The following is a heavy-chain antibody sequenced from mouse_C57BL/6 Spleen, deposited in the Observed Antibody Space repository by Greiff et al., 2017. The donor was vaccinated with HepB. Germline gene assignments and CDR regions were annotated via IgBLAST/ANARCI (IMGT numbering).Heavy chain of an antibody. CDR2: IDPSDSET. CDR3: ARTGYDY. V-gene: IGHV1-52*01. Sequence: QVQLQQPGAELVRPGSSVKLSCKASGYTFTSYWMHWVKQRPIQGLEWIGNIDPSDSETHYNQKFKDKATLTVDKSSSTAYLQLSSLTSEDTAVYYCARTGYDYWGQGTTLTVSS. CDR1: GYTFTSYW. D-gene: IGHD4-1*01. J-gene: IGHJ2*01.